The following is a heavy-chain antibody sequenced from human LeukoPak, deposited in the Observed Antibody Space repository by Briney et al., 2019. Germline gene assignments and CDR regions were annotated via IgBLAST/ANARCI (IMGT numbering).Heavy chain of an antibody. J-gene: IGHJ5*02. V-gene: IGHV1-3*01. CDR3: ARDARRRYCSSSSCYWGWLDP. Sequence: ASVKVSCKASGYTFTSYAMHWVRQAPGQRLEWMGWINAGNGNTKYSQEFQGRVTITRDTSASTAYMELSSLRSDDTAVYYCARDARRRYCSSSSCYWGWLDPWGQGTLVTISS. CDR2: INAGNGNT. CDR1: GYTFTSYA. D-gene: IGHD2-2*01.